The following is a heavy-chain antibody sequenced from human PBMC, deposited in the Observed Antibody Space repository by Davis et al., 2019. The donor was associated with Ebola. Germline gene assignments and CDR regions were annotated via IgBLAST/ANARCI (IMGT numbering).Heavy chain of an antibody. D-gene: IGHD5-18*01. CDR3: ARGGYGFDY. CDR2: INHSGST. CDR1: GGSISSSSYY. V-gene: IGHV4-39*07. J-gene: IGHJ4*02. Sequence: GSLRLSCTVSGGSISSSSYYWGWIRQPPGKGLEWIGSINHSGSTNYNPSLKSRVTISVDTSKNQFSLKLSSVTAADTAVYYCARGGYGFDYWGQGTLVTVSS.